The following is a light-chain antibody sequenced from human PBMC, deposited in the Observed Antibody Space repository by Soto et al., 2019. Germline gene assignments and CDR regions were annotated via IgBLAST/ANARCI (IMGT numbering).Light chain of an antibody. Sequence: HSALTQPASVSGSPLQSITISCTGTSSDVGSYNLVSWYQQHPGKAPKLMIYDVSNRPSGVSNRFSGSKSGNTASLTISGLQAEDEADYYCSSYTSSSTVFGTGTKVTVL. V-gene: IGLV2-14*02. CDR1: SSDVGSYNL. CDR3: SSYTSSSTV. J-gene: IGLJ1*01. CDR2: DVS.